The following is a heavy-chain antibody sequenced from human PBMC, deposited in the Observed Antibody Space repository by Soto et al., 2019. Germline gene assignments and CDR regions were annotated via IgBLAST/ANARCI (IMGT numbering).Heavy chain of an antibody. CDR1: GHTFSAYY. CDR2: INPSGSSP. Sequence: GASVKVSCKPSGHTFSAYYMHWVRQAPGQGLEWMGIINPSGSSPRYAQKFQGRVTMTRDTSTSTVYMELSSLRSEDTAVYYCARDLPSGIFGLTHWGQGTLVTVSS. V-gene: IGHV1-46*01. D-gene: IGHD3-3*01. J-gene: IGHJ4*02. CDR3: ARDLPSGIFGLTH.